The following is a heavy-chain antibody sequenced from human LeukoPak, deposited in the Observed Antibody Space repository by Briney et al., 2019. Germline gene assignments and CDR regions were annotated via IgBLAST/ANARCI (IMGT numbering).Heavy chain of an antibody. V-gene: IGHV1-18*01. CDR1: GYTFTSYG. CDR3: ARVEEYYDFWSGYGDY. D-gene: IGHD3-3*01. Sequence: ASVKVSCKASGYTFTSYGISWVRQAPGQGLEWMGWNSAYNGNTNYAQKLQGRVTMTTDTSTSTAYMELRSLRSDDTAVYYCARVEEYYDFWSGYGDYWGQGTLVTVSS. J-gene: IGHJ4*02. CDR2: NSAYNGNT.